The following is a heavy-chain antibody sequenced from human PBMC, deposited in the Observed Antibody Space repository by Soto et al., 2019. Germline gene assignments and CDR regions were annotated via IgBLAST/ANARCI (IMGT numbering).Heavy chain of an antibody. V-gene: IGHV1-46*03. Sequence: GASVKVSCKASGYTFTSYFMHWVRQAPGQGLEWMAIINPSGGSTNYAQKFQGRVTMTRDTSTSTVYKELSSLRSEDTAVYYCVRNGVKVPTTNFYMDFWGIGTTVTVSS. CDR2: INPSGGST. CDR1: GYTFTSYF. CDR3: VRNGVKVPTTNFYMDF. J-gene: IGHJ6*03. D-gene: IGHD5-12*01.